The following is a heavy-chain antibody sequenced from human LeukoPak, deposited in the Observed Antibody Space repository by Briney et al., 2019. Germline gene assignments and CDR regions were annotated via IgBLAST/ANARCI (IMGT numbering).Heavy chain of an antibody. J-gene: IGHJ4*02. Sequence: SQTLSLTCTVSGGSISSGGYYWSWIRQHPGKGLEWIGYIYYSGSTYYNPSLKSRVTISVDTSKNQFSPKLSSVTAADTAVYYCARDNEAGGYYFDYWGQGTLVTVSS. CDR3: ARDNEAGGYYFDY. D-gene: IGHD3-16*01. CDR2: IYYSGST. CDR1: GGSISSGGYY. V-gene: IGHV4-31*03.